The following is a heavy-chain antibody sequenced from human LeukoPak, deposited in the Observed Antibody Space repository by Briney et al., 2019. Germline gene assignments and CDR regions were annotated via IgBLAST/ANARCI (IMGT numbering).Heavy chain of an antibody. J-gene: IGHJ6*03. CDR1: GFTFSSYW. CDR2: IKQDGSEK. CDR3: ARNGPGITIFGVVYYYYYYMDV. D-gene: IGHD3-3*01. V-gene: IGHV3-7*01. Sequence: GGSLRLSCAASGFTFSSYWMSWVRQAPGKGLEWVANIKQDGSEKYYVDSVKGRFTISRDNAKNSLYLQMNSLRAEDTAVYYCARNGPGITIFGVVYYYYYYMDVWAKGPRSPSP.